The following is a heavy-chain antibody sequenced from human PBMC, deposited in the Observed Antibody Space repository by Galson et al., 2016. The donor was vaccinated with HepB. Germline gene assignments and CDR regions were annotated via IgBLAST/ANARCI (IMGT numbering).Heavy chain of an antibody. CDR2: IYYSGST. CDR1: GGSVSSGSYC. V-gene: IGHV4-61*01. D-gene: IGHD6-13*01. Sequence: SETLSLTCTVPGGSVSSGSYCWSWIRQPPGKGLELIAYIYYSGSTIYNPSLKSRFTISVDTSTNQFSHKLCSVTPADTAVYYCARAAAPRSNWYVEYWHQGTLVTVSS. CDR3: ARAAAPRSNWYVEY. J-gene: IGHJ4*02.